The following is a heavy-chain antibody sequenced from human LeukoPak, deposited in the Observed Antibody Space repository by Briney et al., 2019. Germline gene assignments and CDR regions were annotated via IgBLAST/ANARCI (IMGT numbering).Heavy chain of an antibody. CDR2: ISHSGST. V-gene: IGHV4-34*01. CDR3: ARTTEGGYTYGYFYYYYMDV. D-gene: IGHD5-18*01. CDR1: GGSFSGYY. Sequence: SETLSLTCAVYGGSFSGYYWSWIRQPPGKGLEWIGEISHSGSTNYNPSLKSRVTISVDTSKNQFSLKLTSVTAADTAVYYCARTTEGGYTYGYFYYYYMDVWGKGTTVTISS. J-gene: IGHJ6*03.